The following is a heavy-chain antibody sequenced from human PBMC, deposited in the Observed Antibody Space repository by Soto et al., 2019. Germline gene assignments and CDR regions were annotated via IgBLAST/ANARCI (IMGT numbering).Heavy chain of an antibody. V-gene: IGHV1-69*10. J-gene: IGHJ4*02. Sequence: ASVKVSCKADGGTFSSSDISWVRQAPGQGPEWMGGIVSIHNVATYAQKFQGRITITADKTTTTTYMELSSLTSDDTAMYYCARRTGEERRFEASFYFDYWGLGTLVTVSS. CDR2: IVSIHNVA. CDR1: GGTFSSSD. CDR3: ARRTGEERRFEASFYFDY. D-gene: IGHD1-1*01.